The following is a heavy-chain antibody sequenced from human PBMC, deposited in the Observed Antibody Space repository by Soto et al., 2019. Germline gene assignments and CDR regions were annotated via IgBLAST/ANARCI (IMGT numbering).Heavy chain of an antibody. CDR1: GGSISSGDYY. J-gene: IGHJ4*02. CDR2: IYYSGST. CDR3: ARKPSPRYYYDSSGYYYFDY. Sequence: SETLSLTCTVSGGSISSGDYYWSWIRQPPGKGLEWIGYIYYSGSTYYNPSLKSRVTISVDTSKNQFSLKLSSVTAADPAVYYCARKPSPRYYYDSSGYYYFDYWGQGTLVTVSS. V-gene: IGHV4-30-4*01. D-gene: IGHD3-22*01.